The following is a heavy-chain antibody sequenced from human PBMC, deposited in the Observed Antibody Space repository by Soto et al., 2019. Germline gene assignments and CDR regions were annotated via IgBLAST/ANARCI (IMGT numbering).Heavy chain of an antibody. D-gene: IGHD2-2*01. CDR2: ISGGGGST. V-gene: IGHV3-23*01. J-gene: IGHJ4*02. CDR1: GFTFSSYA. CDR3: AKDALPAAISPYYFDC. Sequence: PGGSLRLSCAASGFTFSSYAMSWVRQAPGMGLECVSAISGGGGSTYYADSVKGRFTISRDNSKNTLYLQMNSLRAEDTAVFYCAKDALPAAISPYYFDCWGEGTLVTVFS.